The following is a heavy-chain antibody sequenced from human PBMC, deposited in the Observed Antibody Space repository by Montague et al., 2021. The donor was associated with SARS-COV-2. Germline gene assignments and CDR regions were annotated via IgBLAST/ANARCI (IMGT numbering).Heavy chain of an antibody. CDR3: ARGGLGNRGFDY. J-gene: IGHJ4*02. V-gene: IGHV4-4*02. D-gene: IGHD3/OR15-3a*01. CDR2: IYLSGFT. Sequence: SETLSLTCVVSDVSLSTSTWWSWVRQSPGKGLELVGEIYLSGFTLYNPSVKSRVSISLDDSRSQFSLRLTSVTAADTAVYFCARGGLGNRGFDYWGQGTLGTVSS. CDR1: DVSLSTSTW.